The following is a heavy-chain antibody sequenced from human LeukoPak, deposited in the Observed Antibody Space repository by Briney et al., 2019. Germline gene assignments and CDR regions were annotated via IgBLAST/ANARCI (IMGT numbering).Heavy chain of an antibody. CDR3: VKDLSGWYSFDY. Sequence: GGSLRLACSASGFTFSSCAMHWVRQAPGMGLEYVSGINDHGDTTHYGDSVRGRVTISRDDSKNTVHLQMSSLRAEDTAVYYCVKDLSGWYSFDYWGQGTLVTVSS. J-gene: IGHJ4*02. CDR1: GFTFSSCA. CDR2: INDHGDTT. V-gene: IGHV3-64D*09. D-gene: IGHD6-19*01.